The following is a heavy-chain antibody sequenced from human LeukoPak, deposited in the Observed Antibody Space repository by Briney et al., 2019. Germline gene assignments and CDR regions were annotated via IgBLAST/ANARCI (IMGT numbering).Heavy chain of an antibody. J-gene: IGHJ4*02. CDR1: GYTFNGYY. CDR3: ARRVVLTAYDY. D-gene: IGHD3-9*01. Sequence: ASVKVSCKASGYTFNGYYMHWVRQAPGQGLEWMGWINPNSGGTKYAQKFQGRVTMTRDTSISTAYMEVSRLTSDDTAVYYCARRVVLTAYDYWGQGTLVTVSS. V-gene: IGHV1-2*02. CDR2: INPNSGGT.